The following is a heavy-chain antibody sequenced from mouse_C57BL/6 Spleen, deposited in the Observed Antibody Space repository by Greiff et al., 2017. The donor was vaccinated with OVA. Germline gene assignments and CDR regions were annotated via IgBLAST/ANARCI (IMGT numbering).Heavy chain of an antibody. CDR2: ISSGSSTI. CDR3: ARGGLRRDV. V-gene: IGHV5-17*01. D-gene: IGHD2-2*01. CDR1: GFTFSDYG. J-gene: IGHJ1*03. Sequence: EVKLMESGGGLVKPGGSLKLSCAASGFTFSDYGMHWVRQAPEKGLEWVAYISSGSSTIYYADTVKGRFTISRDNAKNTLFLQMTSLRSEDTAMYYCARGGLRRDVWGTGTTVTVSS.